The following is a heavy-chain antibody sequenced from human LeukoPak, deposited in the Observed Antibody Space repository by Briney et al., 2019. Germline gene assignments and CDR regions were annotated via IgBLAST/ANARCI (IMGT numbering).Heavy chain of an antibody. CDR2: INPSGGST. CDR1: GYTFTNYY. Sequence: ASVKVSCKAPGYTFTNYYMHWVRQAPGQGLEWMGIINPSGGSTVYAQKFQGRVTMTRDMSTSTVYMELSSLRSEDTAVYYCARGPQPGIAAAGIPRDFDYWGQGTLVTVSS. CDR3: ARGPQPGIAAAGIPRDFDY. V-gene: IGHV1-46*01. D-gene: IGHD6-13*01. J-gene: IGHJ4*02.